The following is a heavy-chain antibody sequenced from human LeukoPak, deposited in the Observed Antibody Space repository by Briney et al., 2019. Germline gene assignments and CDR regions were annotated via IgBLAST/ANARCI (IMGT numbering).Heavy chain of an antibody. J-gene: IGHJ6*02. CDR3: ARDPGIAAAGTRDSYYYGMDV. V-gene: IGHV1-18*01. CDR2: ISAYNGNT. CDR1: GYTFTSYG. D-gene: IGHD6-13*01. Sequence: ASVKVSCKASGYTFTSYGISWVRQAPGQGLEWMEWISAYNGNTNYAQKLQGRVTMTTDTSTSTAYMELRSLRSDDTAVYYCARDPGIAAAGTRDSYYYGMDVWGQGTTVTVSS.